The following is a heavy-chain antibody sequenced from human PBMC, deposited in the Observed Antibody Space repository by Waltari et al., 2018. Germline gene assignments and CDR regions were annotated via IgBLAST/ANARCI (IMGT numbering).Heavy chain of an antibody. CDR2: IYYSGST. V-gene: IGHV4-59*08. J-gene: IGHJ4*02. CDR1: GGSISNYY. D-gene: IGHD3-3*01. CDR3: ARQGHYDFWTGYYLFDY. Sequence: QVQLQESGPGLVKPSETLSLTCTVSGGSISNYYWSWIRQSPGKGLEWIGSIYYSGSTHLNPSPKGRVTLSVDTAKNHFALKLSSVTAADTALYYCARQGHYDFWTGYYLFDYWGQGTLVTVSS.